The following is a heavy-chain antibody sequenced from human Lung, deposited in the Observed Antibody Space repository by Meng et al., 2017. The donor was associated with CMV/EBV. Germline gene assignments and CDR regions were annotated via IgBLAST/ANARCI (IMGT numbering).Heavy chain of an antibody. CDR1: GIIFSSYV. CDR3: AKDVAAPTQPYYYYYGMDV. Sequence: SWAAAGIIFSSYVKHWVRQAPGKELEWGAVIWYDGSNKYYEDSVKGRFTISRDNSKNTLYMQMNSLRAEDTAVYYCAKDVAAPTQPYYYYYGMDVWGQGTTVTVSS. CDR2: IWYDGSNK. D-gene: IGHD6-6*01. V-gene: IGHV3-33*06. J-gene: IGHJ6*02.